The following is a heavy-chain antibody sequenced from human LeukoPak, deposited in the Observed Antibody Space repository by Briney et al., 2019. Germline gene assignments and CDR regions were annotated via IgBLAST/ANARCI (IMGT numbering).Heavy chain of an antibody. CDR1: GGSITSFY. V-gene: IGHV4-59*01. J-gene: IGHJ4*02. CDR3: ARVGGDSGTSPRFFFDY. D-gene: IGHD4-23*01. CDR2: IYYTGSA. Sequence: TSETLSLTCAVSGGSITSFYWSWIRQSPGQGLEWIGHIYYTGSASYNPSLKSRLSISIDTSKNQFSLNLTSVTAADTAVYYCARVGGDSGTSPRFFFDYWGQGTLVTVSS.